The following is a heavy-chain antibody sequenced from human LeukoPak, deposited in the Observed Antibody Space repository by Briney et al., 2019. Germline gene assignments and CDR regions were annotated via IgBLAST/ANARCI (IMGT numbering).Heavy chain of an antibody. CDR1: GFTFSSYA. J-gene: IGHJ3*02. D-gene: IGHD3-22*01. V-gene: IGHV3-23*01. CDR2: ISGSGGST. Sequence: GGSLRLSCAASGFTFSSYAMSWVRQAPGKGLEWVSAISGSGGSTYYADSVKGRFTISRDNSKNTLYLQMNSLRAEDTAVYYCARDGTYYYDSSGYGAGSFDAFDIWGQGTMVTVSS. CDR3: ARDGTYYYDSSGYGAGSFDAFDI.